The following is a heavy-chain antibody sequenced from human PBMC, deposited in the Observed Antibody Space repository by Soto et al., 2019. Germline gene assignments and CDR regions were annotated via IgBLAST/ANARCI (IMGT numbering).Heavy chain of an antibody. V-gene: IGHV4-39*01. CDR3: ARLEAAAGLAY. D-gene: IGHD6-13*01. CDR2: IYYSGST. J-gene: IGHJ4*02. Sequence: SETLSLTCTVSGGSISSSSYYWGWIRQPPGKGLEWIGSIYYSGSTYYNPSLKSRVAISVDTSKNQFSLKLSSVTAADTAVYYCARLEAAAGLAYWGQGTLVTVSS. CDR1: GGSISSSSYY.